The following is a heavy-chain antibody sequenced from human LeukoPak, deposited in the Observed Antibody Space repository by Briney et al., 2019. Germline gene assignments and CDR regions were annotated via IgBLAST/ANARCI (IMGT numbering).Heavy chain of an antibody. CDR3: AKDAVNCSGTSCSYGMDV. Sequence: PGTSLRLSCAASGFTFSSYAIHWVRQAPGKGPEWVAFISYDGNDKYYADSVKGRFTTSRDNSKNTLYLQMHSLRPEDTAVYSCAKDAVNCSGTSCSYGMDVWGQGTTVTVSS. J-gene: IGHJ6*02. CDR2: ISYDGNDK. D-gene: IGHD2-2*01. CDR1: GFTFSSYA. V-gene: IGHV3-30*18.